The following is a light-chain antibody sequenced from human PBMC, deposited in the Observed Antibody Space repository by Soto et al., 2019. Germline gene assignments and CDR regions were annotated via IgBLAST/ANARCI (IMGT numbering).Light chain of an antibody. J-gene: IGLJ3*02. CDR2: DVS. CDR1: SSDVGNYIY. Sequence: SALTQPRSVSGSPGQSVTISCTGTSSDVGNYIYVSWYQQHPGTAPKLMIYDVSKRPSGVPDRFSASKSGNTASLTISGLQSEDEADYYCCSYAGSYTWVFGGGTKLTVL. V-gene: IGLV2-11*01. CDR3: CSYAGSYTWV.